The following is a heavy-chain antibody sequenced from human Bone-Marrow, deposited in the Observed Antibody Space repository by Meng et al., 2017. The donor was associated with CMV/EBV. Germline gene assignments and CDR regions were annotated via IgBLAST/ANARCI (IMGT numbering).Heavy chain of an antibody. CDR3: ARDQLGYSSSTSCYLGDYYYGMDV. CDR2: INPNSGGT. CDR1: GDTFTGYY. D-gene: IGHD2-2*01. J-gene: IGHJ6*02. V-gene: IGHV1-2*02. Sequence: ASVKVSCKASGDTFTGYYMHWVRQAPGQGLEWMGWINPNSGGTNYAQKFQGRVTMTRDTSISTAYMELSRLRSDDTAVYYCARDQLGYSSSTSCYLGDYYYGMDVWGQGTTVTVSS.